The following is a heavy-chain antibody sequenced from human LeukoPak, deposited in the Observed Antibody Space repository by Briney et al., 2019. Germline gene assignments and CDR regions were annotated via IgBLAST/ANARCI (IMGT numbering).Heavy chain of an antibody. D-gene: IGHD3-3*01. V-gene: IGHV3-21*04. J-gene: IGHJ3*02. CDR1: GFTFSSYS. Sequence: PGGSLRLSCAASGFTFSSYSMNWVRQAPGKGLEWVSSISSSSSYIYYADSVKGRFTISRDNSKNTLYLQMNSLRAEDTAVYYCAKGHYDFWSGYYSENAFDIWGQGTMVTVSS. CDR3: AKGHYDFWSGYYSENAFDI. CDR2: ISSSSSYI.